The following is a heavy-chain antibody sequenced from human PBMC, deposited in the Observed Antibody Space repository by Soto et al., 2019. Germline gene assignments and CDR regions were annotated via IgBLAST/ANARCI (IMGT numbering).Heavy chain of an antibody. CDR3: AKDPRAYGDYYFDY. J-gene: IGHJ4*02. Sequence: GGSLRLSCAASGFTFSSYSMNWVRQAPGKGLEWVSSISSSSSYIYYADSVKGRFTISRDNAKNSLYLQMNSLRAEDTAVYYCAKDPRAYGDYYFDYWGQGTLVTVSS. D-gene: IGHD4-17*01. V-gene: IGHV3-21*04. CDR1: GFTFSSYS. CDR2: ISSSSSYI.